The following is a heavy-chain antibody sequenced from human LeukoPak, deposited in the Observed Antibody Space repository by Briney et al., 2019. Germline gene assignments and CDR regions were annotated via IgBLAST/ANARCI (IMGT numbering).Heavy chain of an antibody. Sequence: SETLSLTRTVWGGSISSYYWRGIRPPAGKGREGIGRIYTWGSTNYNPSLKSRVTMSVDTSKNQFSLKLSSVTAADTAVYYCARGIVVPAAIVYYYYYMDVWGKGTTVTVSS. V-gene: IGHV4-4*07. CDR3: ARGIVVPAAIVYYYYYMDV. CDR2: IYTWGST. D-gene: IGHD2-2*01. CDR1: GGSISSYY. J-gene: IGHJ6*03.